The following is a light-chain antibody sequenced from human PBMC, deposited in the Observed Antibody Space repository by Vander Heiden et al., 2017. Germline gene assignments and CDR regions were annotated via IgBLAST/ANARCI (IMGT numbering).Light chain of an antibody. CDR3: HQYNDYSGGT. CDR1: QTIPSC. J-gene: IGKJ2*01. Sequence: DIQMTQSPSTLSASVGDRLTITCRASQTIPSCLAWYQQKPGEAPKLLIYKASNLESGVPSRFSGSGSGTEFTLTISSLQPDDFATYYCHQYNDYSGGTFGQGTKVEIK. CDR2: KAS. V-gene: IGKV1-5*03.